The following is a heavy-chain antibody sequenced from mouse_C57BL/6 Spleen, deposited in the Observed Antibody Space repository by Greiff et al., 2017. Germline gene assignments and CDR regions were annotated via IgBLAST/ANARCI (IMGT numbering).Heavy chain of an antibody. CDR1: GFTFSSYA. D-gene: IGHD2-5*01. Sequence: EVQVVESGGGLVKPGGSLKLSCAASGFTFSSYAMSWVRQTPEKRLEWVATISDGGSYTYYPDNVKGRFTISRDNAKNNLYLQMSHLKSEDTAMYYCARGDSNYEGAWFAYWGQGTLVTVSA. CDR2: ISDGGSYT. V-gene: IGHV5-4*01. CDR3: ARGDSNYEGAWFAY. J-gene: IGHJ3*01.